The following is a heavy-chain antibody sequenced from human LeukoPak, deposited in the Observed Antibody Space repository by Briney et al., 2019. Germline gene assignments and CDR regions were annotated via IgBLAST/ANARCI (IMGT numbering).Heavy chain of an antibody. J-gene: IGHJ4*02. D-gene: IGHD3-22*01. CDR3: ARDNYYDSSGYSKY. CDR1: GYTFTGYY. Sequence: ASVKVSCKASGYTFTGYYMHWVRQAPGQGLEWMGWINPNSGGTNYAQKFQGWVTMTRDTSISTAYMELSRLRSDDTAVYYCARDNYYDSSGYSKYWGQGTLVTVSS. V-gene: IGHV1-2*04. CDR2: INPNSGGT.